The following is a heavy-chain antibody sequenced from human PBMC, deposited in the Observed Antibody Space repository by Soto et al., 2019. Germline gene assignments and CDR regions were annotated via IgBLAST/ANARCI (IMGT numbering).Heavy chain of an antibody. CDR1: GGSISSYY. J-gene: IGHJ4*02. V-gene: IGHV4-59*01. Sequence: QVQLQESGPGLVKPSETLSLTCTVSGGSISSYYWSWIRQPPGKGLEWIGYVYSSGSTNYNPSLKSRVTISVDMSKSQFALKLSSVTAADTAVYHCARGTSGSYYEGFDYWGQGILVTVSS. D-gene: IGHD1-26*01. CDR3: ARGTSGSYYEGFDY. CDR2: VYSSGST.